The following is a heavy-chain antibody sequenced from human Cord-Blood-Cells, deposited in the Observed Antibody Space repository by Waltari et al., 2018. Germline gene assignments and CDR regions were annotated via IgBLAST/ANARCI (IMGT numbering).Heavy chain of an antibody. CDR2: IYHSGST. CDR3: ARVAVQLSHLDY. CDR1: GYSISSGYY. J-gene: IGHJ4*02. D-gene: IGHD5-18*01. V-gene: IGHV4-38-2*02. Sequence: QVQLQESGPGLVKPSETLSLPCTVSGYSISSGYYWGWIRQPPGKGREWMGGIYHSGSTYYPPSLKDRVTISVDTATNQFSLKLSSVTAADTAVYYCARVAVQLSHLDYWGQGTLVTVSS.